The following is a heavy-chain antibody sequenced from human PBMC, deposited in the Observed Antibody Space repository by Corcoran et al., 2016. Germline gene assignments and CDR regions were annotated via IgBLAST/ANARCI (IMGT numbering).Heavy chain of an antibody. CDR1: GGSISSSSYY. V-gene: IGHV4-39*01. J-gene: IGHJ4*02. CDR2: IYYSGSP. D-gene: IGHD3-3*01. Sequence: QLQLQESGPGLVKPSETLSLTCTVSGGSISSSSYYWGWIRQPPGKGLEWIGSIYYSGSPYYNPSLTSRVTISVDTSKNQFSLMLSSVTAAYTAVYYGARHVGQGYDWWSGYSRPYSFDYWGQGTLVTVSS. CDR3: ARHVGQGYDWWSGYSRPYSFDY.